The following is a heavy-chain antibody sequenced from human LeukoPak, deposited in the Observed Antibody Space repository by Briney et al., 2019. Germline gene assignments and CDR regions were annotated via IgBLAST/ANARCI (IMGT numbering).Heavy chain of an antibody. CDR2: INPNSGGT. CDR3: ARTNYDLKFDP. J-gene: IGHJ5*02. Sequence: ASVTVSCKASEYTFTGYYMHWVRQAPGQGLEWMGWINPNSGGTNYAQTFQGRVTITRDTSISTAYMELSRLRSDDTAVYYCARTNYDLKFDPWGQGTLVTVSS. V-gene: IGHV1-2*02. D-gene: IGHD3-3*01. CDR1: EYTFTGYY.